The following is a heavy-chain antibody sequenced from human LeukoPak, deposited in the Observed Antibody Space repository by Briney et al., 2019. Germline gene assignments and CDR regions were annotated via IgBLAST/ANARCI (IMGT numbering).Heavy chain of an antibody. CDR2: VYHVGTT. J-gene: IGHJ3*02. Sequence: SETLSLTCTVSGYSISSGYFWGWIRQPPGKGLEWIGVYHVGTTDYNPSLKSRVTISVDRSKNQMSLKLSSVTAADTAVYYCARCLGFLIGSSWYPDAFDIWGQGAMVTVSS. CDR1: GYSISSGYF. CDR3: ARCLGFLIGSSWYPDAFDI. D-gene: IGHD6-13*01. V-gene: IGHV4-38-2*02.